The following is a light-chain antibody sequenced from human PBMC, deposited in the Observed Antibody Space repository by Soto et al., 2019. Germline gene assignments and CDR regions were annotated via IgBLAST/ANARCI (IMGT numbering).Light chain of an antibody. V-gene: IGLV2-14*03. CDR3: SSRTSSSTYV. J-gene: IGLJ1*01. CDR1: RSDFGGYDY. CDR2: DVT. Sequence: QSALTQPASVSGSPGQSITISCTGTRSDFGGYDYVSWYQHHPGKAPKLMIYDVTNRPSGVSNRFSGSKSGNTASLTISGLQAEDEADYYCSSRTSSSTYVFGTGTKLTVL.